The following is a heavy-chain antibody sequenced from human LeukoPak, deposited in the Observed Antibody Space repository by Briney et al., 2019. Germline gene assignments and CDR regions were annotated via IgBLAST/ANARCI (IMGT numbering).Heavy chain of an antibody. D-gene: IGHD3-10*01. Sequence: PSETLSLTCTVSGGSISSSNFYWGWIRQSPGKGLEWIGSIYYSGSTYYNASLKSRVTISVDTSKNQFSLRLSSVTATDTAVYYCARRQGVYYFDYWGQGTLVTVSS. J-gene: IGHJ4*02. CDR2: IYYSGST. CDR1: GGSISSSNFY. CDR3: ARRQGVYYFDY. V-gene: IGHV4-39*01.